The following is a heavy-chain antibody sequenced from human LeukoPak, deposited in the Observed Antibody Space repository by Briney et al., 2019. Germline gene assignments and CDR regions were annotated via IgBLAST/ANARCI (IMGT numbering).Heavy chain of an antibody. V-gene: IGHV4-38-2*02. CDR1: GYSISSGYY. Sequence: NTSETLSLTCTVSGYSISSGYYWSWIRQPPGKGLEWIGEINHSGSTNYNPSLKSRVTISVDTSKNQFSLKLSSVTAADTAVYYCARHLGSSWFAGWFDPWGQGTLVTVSS. D-gene: IGHD6-13*01. CDR2: INHSGST. CDR3: ARHLGSSWFAGWFDP. J-gene: IGHJ5*02.